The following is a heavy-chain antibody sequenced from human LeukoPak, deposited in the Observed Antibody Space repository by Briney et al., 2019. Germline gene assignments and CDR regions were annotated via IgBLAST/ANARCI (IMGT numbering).Heavy chain of an antibody. CDR3: AKHAKFYYDSSGYLDY. D-gene: IGHD3-22*01. CDR2: ISGSGTTT. CDR1: EFTFINYA. V-gene: IGHV3-23*01. J-gene: IGHJ4*02. Sequence: PGGSPRLSCAGSEFTFINYAMSWVRQAPGKGLEWVSTISGSGTTTYYADSVKGRFTISRDNSKNTLYLQTNSLRAEDTAVYYCAKHAKFYYDSSGYLDYWGQGTLVTVSS.